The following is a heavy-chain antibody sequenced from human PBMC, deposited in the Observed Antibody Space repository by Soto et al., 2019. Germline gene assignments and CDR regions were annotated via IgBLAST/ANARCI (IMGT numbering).Heavy chain of an antibody. D-gene: IGHD3-3*01. CDR3: ARRPDFWSPENDY. V-gene: IGHV4-39*01. J-gene: IGHJ4*01. Sequence: PSETTSLTCTVSGGSISSSSYYWGWIRQPPGKGLEWIGSIYYSGSTYYNPSLKSRVTISVDTSKNQFSLKLSSVTAADTAVYYCARRPDFWSPENDYWGLGTLVTVSS. CDR2: IYYSGST. CDR1: GGSISSSSYY.